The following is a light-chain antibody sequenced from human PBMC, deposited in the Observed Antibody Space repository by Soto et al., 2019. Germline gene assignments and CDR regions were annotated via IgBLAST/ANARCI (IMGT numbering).Light chain of an antibody. CDR3: QQRSKWPPEWT. V-gene: IGKV3-11*01. CDR2: DAS. J-gene: IGKJ2*02. Sequence: EIVLTQSPATLSLSPGERATLSCRASQSVSSYLAWYQQKPGQAPRLLIYDASNRATGIPARFSGTGSGTDFTLTIRSLEPEDFAGYDCQQRSKWPPEWTFGLGTKLEIK. CDR1: QSVSSY.